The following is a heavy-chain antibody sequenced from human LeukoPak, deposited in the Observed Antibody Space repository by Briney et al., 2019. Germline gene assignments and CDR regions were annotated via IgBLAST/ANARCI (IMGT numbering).Heavy chain of an antibody. D-gene: IGHD2-2*02. CDR3: AGVVPAAIQGTRRYYYYMDV. V-gene: IGHV5-51*01. J-gene: IGHJ6*03. CDR2: IYPGDCDT. CDR1: GYSITSYW. Sequence: GESLKISCKGSGYSITSYWIGWGRQMAGKGREGMVIIYPGDCDTRYSPAFQGQGTISADKSIITAYLQWSSLKASDTAMYYCAGVVPAAIQGTRRYYYYMDVWCKGTRVPVSS.